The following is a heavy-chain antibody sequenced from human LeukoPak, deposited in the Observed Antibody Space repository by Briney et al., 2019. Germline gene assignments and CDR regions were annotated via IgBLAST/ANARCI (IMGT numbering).Heavy chain of an antibody. CDR1: GFPFSNYW. J-gene: IGHJ5*02. CDR3: ARDRGYSTFDN. Sequence: GGSLRLSCAASGFPFSNYWMSGVRQAPGKGLEWVANIKVDGGEINYVDSVKGRFTISRDNAKNSLYLHMNSLRVDDTAVYYCARDRGYSTFDNWGQRTLVTVSS. V-gene: IGHV3-7*01. D-gene: IGHD4-23*01. CDR2: IKVDGGEI.